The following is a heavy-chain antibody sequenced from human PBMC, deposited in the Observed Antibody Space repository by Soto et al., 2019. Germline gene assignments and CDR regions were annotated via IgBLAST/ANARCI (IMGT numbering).Heavy chain of an antibody. CDR3: ARDGDNSPWYYSL. D-gene: IGHD3-10*01. CDR2: IFYNGRT. V-gene: IGHV4-59*11. Sequence: SETLSLTCTVSGGSISTHYWTWIRRPPGKGLEWIGNIFYNGRTNYNPSLESRVAILVNTSNNQLSLKMTSVTAAETALYYCARDGDNSPWYYSLWGQGTLVTVSS. CDR1: GGSISTHY. J-gene: IGHJ4*02.